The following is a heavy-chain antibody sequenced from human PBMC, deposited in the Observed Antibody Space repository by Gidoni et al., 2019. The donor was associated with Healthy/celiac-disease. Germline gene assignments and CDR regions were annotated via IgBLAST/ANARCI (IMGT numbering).Heavy chain of an antibody. D-gene: IGHD3-16*02. J-gene: IGHJ4*02. CDR2: INAGKGNT. V-gene: IGHV1-3*01. CDR3: ARDDYDYIWGSYRPLGY. Sequence: QVQLVQSGAEVKKPGASVKVSCKASGYTFTSYAMHWVRQAPGQRLEWMGWINAGKGNTKYSQKFQDRVTITRDTSASTAYMELSSLRSEDTAVYYCARDDYDYIWGSYRPLGYWGQGTLVTVSS. CDR1: GYTFTSYA.